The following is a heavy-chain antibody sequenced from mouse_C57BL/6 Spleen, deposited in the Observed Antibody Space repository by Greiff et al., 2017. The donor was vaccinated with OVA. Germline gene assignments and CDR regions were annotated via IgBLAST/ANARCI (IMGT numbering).Heavy chain of an antibody. V-gene: IGHV1-50*01. CDR2: IDPSDSYT. D-gene: IGHD3-1*01. Sequence: QVQLQQSGAELVKPGASVKLSCKASGYTFTSYWMKWVNQRHGQGLEWIGEIDPSDSYTNYNQKFKGKATFTVDPSSRTANMQLSSITSEDTAVYYCARGLFAYWGQGTLVTVSA. J-gene: IGHJ3*01. CDR1: GYTFTSYW. CDR3: ARGLFAY.